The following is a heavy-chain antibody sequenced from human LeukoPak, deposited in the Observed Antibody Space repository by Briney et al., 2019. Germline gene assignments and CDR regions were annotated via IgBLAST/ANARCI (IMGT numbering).Heavy chain of an antibody. CDR1: GLTFRNSL. CDR2: ISSDGNNK. D-gene: IGHD3-9*01. J-gene: IGHJ4*02. Sequence: GGSLRLSCEASGLTFRNSLMHWVRQVPGKGLEWVAIISSDGNNKYYADSVKGRFTISRDNSKNTLYIQINSLRTEDTAVYYCARDTSPRLRYLNYWGQGTLVTVSS. CDR3: ARDTSPRLRYLNY. V-gene: IGHV3-30*04.